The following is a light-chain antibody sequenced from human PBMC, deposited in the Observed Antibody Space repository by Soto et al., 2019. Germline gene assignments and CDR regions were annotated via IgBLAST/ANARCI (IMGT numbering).Light chain of an antibody. CDR1: SSDVGGYDY. CDR3: SSYTGGNPSYV. V-gene: IGLV2-8*01. Sequence: SVLTQPPSASGSPGQSVTISCTGTSSDVGGYDYVSWYQQHPGKAPKLMIYEVTIRPSGVSDRFSGSKSGNTASLTVSGLQAEDEADYYCSSYTGGNPSYVFGTGTNVTVL. CDR2: EVT. J-gene: IGLJ1*01.